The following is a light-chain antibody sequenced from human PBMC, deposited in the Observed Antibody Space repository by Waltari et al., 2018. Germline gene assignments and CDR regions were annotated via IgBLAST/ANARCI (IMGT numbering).Light chain of an antibody. J-gene: IGLJ1*01. CDR2: HSS. V-gene: IGLV2-23*01. CDR1: LGTSTL. Sequence: QSALTQPASVSGSPAQSVTITSTGPLGTSTLFSWYQQLPGTVPKLTLYHSSERPSGTSIRFSGSRSGNTASLTISGLQSEDEADYYCCSNNEGHTHVFGTGTRVTVL. CDR3: CSNNEGHTHV.